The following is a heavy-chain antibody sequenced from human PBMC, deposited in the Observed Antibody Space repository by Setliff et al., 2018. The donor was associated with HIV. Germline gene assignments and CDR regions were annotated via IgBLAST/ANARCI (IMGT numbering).Heavy chain of an antibody. J-gene: IGHJ4*02. CDR1: GYTFTSYY. CDR2: VIPSTGDT. Sequence: ASVKVSCKASGYTFTSYYIHWVRQAPGQGLEWMGIVIPSTGDTNYAQNFQGRVTMTRDTSTNTVYMDLSSQKSEDTAVYYCVREARGGYFDYWGQGTLVTVSS. V-gene: IGHV1-46*01. D-gene: IGHD2-15*01. CDR3: VREARGGYFDY.